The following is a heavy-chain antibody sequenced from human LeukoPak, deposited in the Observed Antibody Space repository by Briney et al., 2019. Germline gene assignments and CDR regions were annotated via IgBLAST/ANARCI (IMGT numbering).Heavy chain of an antibody. J-gene: IGHJ5*02. V-gene: IGHV1-69*05. D-gene: IGHD3-3*01. CDR3: ARDGDFWSDWAP. CDR1: GGTFSSYA. Sequence: ASVKVSCKASGGTFSSYAISWVRQAPGQGLEWMGGIIPIFGTANYAQKFQGRVTITTDESTSTAYMELSSLKSADTAVYYCARDGDFWSDWAPWGQGTLVPVSS. CDR2: IIPIFGTA.